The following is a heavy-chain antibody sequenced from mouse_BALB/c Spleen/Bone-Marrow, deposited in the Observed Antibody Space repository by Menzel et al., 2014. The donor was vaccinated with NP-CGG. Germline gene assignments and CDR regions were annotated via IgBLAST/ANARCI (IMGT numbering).Heavy chain of an antibody. D-gene: IGHD2-4*01. CDR3: ATYDCYCFDY. CDR1: GDSITSGS. J-gene: IGHJ2*01. CDR2: ISYSGNT. V-gene: IGHV3-8*02. Sequence: AKLMESGPSLVKPSQTLSLTCSVTGDSITSGSWNWIGKFPGNKLEYMGNISYSGNTYYIPSLKSRISITRDTSKNQYFLQLNSVAAEDTASYYCATYDCYCFDYWGLCTTLTVAS.